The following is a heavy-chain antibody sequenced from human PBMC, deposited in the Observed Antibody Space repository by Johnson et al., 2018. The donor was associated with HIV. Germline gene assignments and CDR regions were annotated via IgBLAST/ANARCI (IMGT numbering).Heavy chain of an antibody. V-gene: IGHV3-30*04. Sequence: QVQLVESGGGVVQPGRSLRLSCAASGFTFSSYAMHWVRQAPGKGLEWVAVISYDGSNKYYADSVKGRFTISRDNSKNTLYLQMNSLRAEDTAVYYCAKARVGARGGAFDIWGQGTMVTVSS. CDR2: ISYDGSNK. CDR3: AKARVGARGGAFDI. D-gene: IGHD1-26*01. CDR1: GFTFSSYA. J-gene: IGHJ3*02.